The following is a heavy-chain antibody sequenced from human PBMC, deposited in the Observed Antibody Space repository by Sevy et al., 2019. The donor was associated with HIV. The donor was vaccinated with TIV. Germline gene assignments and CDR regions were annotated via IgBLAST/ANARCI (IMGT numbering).Heavy chain of an antibody. V-gene: IGHV3-23*01. D-gene: IGHD3-10*01. CDR3: AKGMNYYGSGRLTFDY. CDR1: GFSFSNYA. Sequence: GGSLRLSCAASGFSFSNYAMSWVRQAPGKGLEWVSSIIGSGSGTYHADSVKGRFTISGDNSKNTGYLQMNSLRADDTAVYYCAKGMNYYGSGRLTFDYWGQGTLVTVSS. J-gene: IGHJ4*02. CDR2: IIGSGSGT.